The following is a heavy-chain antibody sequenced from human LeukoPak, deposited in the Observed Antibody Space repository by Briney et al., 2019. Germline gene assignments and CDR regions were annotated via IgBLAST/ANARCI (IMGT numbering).Heavy chain of an antibody. V-gene: IGHV3-23*01. CDR2: IRSSGSFT. CDR1: GFTFSSYG. CDR3: AKWQDSTHWVYFDY. J-gene: IGHJ4*02. D-gene: IGHD2-2*01. Sequence: PGGSLRLSCAASGFTFSSYGMSWVRQAPGKGLEWVSGIRSSGSFTNYADSVKGRFTISRDNSKNTLYLQMNRLRAEDTAVYYCAKWQDSTHWVYFDYWGQGTLVTVSS.